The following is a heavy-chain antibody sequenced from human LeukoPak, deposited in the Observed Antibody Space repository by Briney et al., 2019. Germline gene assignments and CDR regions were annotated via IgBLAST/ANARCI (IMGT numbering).Heavy chain of an antibody. CDR3: ARQLSGTYQWTFDY. V-gene: IGHV4-39*01. CDR1: GCSISTATHY. J-gene: IGHJ4*02. CDR2: IHYTGIT. D-gene: IGHD1-26*01. Sequence: SETLSLTCTVSGCSISTATHYWACLRQPPGEGLEWIGTIHYTGITYYNPSLKSRVTISVDTSKNQFSLHLGSVTAADTAVYHCARQLSGTYQWTFDYWGQGTLVPVSS.